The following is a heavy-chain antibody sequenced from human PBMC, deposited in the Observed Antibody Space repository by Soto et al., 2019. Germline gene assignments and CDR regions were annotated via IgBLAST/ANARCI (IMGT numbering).Heavy chain of an antibody. J-gene: IGHJ6*02. CDR2: ISSSSSYT. D-gene: IGHD2-8*01. CDR1: GCPFSDYY. Sequence: PGGSLRLSCAASGCPFSDYYMSWIRTAPGKGLEWVSYISSSSSYTNYADSVKGRFTISRDNAKNSLYLQMNSLGAEDTAVYYCVRDGASLINLFFGMDVWGQGTTVTVSS. V-gene: IGHV3-11*06. CDR3: VRDGASLINLFFGMDV.